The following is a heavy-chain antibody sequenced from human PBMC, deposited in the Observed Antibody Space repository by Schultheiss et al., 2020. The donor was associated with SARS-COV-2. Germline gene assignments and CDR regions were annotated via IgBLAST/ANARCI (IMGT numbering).Heavy chain of an antibody. CDR1: GGSISSGDYY. J-gene: IGHJ4*02. CDR3: ARAPHSSSWDYFDY. CDR2: IYYSGST. V-gene: IGHV4-61*08. D-gene: IGHD6-13*01. Sequence: SETLSLTCTVSGGSISSGDYYWSWIRQPPGKGLEWIGYIYYSGSTNYNPSLKSRVTISVDTSKNQFSLKLSSVTAADTAVYYCARAPHSSSWDYFDYWGQGTLVTVSS.